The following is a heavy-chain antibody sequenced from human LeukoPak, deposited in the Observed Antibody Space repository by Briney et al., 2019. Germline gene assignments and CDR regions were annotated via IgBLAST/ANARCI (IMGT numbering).Heavy chain of an antibody. CDR2: ISGSGGST. D-gene: IGHD3-16*01. J-gene: IGHJ4*02. Sequence: PGGSLRLSCAASGFTFSSYAMSWVRQAPGKGLEWVSAISGSGGSTYYADSVKGRFTISRDNSKNTLYLQMNSLMAEDTAVYYCAKGGGIMTHDYDFDYWGQGTLVTVSS. CDR3: AKGGGIMTHDYDFDY. V-gene: IGHV3-23*01. CDR1: GFTFSSYA.